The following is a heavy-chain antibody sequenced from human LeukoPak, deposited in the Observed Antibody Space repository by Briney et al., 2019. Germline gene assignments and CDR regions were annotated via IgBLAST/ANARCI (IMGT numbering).Heavy chain of an antibody. CDR1: GGSISSYY. J-gene: IGHJ4*02. CDR2: IYYSGST. V-gene: IGHV4-59*08. CDR3: ARLSYDSSGSYYFGY. D-gene: IGHD3-22*01. Sequence: PSETLSLTCTVSGGSISSYYWSWIRQPPGKGLEWIGYIYYSGSTYYNPSLKSRVTISVDTSKSQFSLKLSSVTAADTAVYYCARLSYDSSGSYYFGYWGQGTLVTVSS.